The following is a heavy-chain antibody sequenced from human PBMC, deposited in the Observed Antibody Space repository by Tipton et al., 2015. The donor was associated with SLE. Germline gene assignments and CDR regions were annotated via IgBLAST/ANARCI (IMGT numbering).Heavy chain of an antibody. Sequence: SLRLSCAASGFTFSSYGMHWVRQAPGKGLEWVAFIRYDGSNKYYADSVKGRFTISRDNSKNTLYLQMNSLRAEDTAVYYCAKVSSLRFLEWLDDAFDIWGQGTMVTVSS. J-gene: IGHJ3*02. V-gene: IGHV3-30*02. CDR2: IRYDGSNK. CDR1: GFTFSSYG. D-gene: IGHD3-3*01. CDR3: AKVSSLRFLEWLDDAFDI.